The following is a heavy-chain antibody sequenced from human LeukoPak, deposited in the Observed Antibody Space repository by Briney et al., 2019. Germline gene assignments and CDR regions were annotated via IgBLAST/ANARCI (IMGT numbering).Heavy chain of an antibody. CDR1: GGSISSGSYY. CDR3: ARGRAFDY. CDR2: IYTSGST. Sequence: SETLSLTCTVSGGSISSGSYYWSRIRQPAGKGLEWIGRIYTSGSTNYNPSLKSRVTISVDTSKNQFSLKLSSVTAADTAVYYCARGRAFDYWGQGTLVTVSS. V-gene: IGHV4-61*02. J-gene: IGHJ4*02.